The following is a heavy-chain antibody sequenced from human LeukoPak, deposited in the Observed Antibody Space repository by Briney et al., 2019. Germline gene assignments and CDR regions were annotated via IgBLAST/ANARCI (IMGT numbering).Heavy chain of an antibody. CDR1: GFTFSSYT. D-gene: IGHD5-24*01. CDR2: ISYDESNK. Sequence: GGSLRLSCAASGFTFSSYTMHWVRQAPGKGLEWVAVISYDESNKYYADSVKGRFTISRDNSKNTLYLQMNSLRAGDTAVYYCAKDGQLRGQGTLVTVSS. V-gene: IGHV3-30*14. CDR3: AKDGQL. J-gene: IGHJ4*02.